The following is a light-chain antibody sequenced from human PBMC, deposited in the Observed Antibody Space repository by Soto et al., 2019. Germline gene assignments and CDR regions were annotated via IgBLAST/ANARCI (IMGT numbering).Light chain of an antibody. Sequence: DIQMTQSPSSMYASVGHRVTLTCQASQDINKNLIWYQQKPGKAPKLLIYDASDLETGVPSRFSGSGSGTGFTLTISSLQPEDFATYYCQQYESLPLTVGQGTRLEIK. CDR3: QQYESLPLT. CDR1: QDINKN. J-gene: IGKJ5*01. CDR2: DAS. V-gene: IGKV1-33*01.